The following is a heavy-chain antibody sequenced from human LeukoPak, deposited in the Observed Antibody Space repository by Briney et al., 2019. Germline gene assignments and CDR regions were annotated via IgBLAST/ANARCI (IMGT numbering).Heavy chain of an antibody. D-gene: IGHD6-25*01. CDR3: TRATRGTSYYDF. Sequence: ASVTVSCKASASTFISYDINWVRQATGQGLEWMGWMDPNTGNTGCAQKFQGRVTMTRNTSITIAYMELSSLTSEDTAVYYCTRATRGTSYYDFWGQGTLVLVSS. CDR2: MDPNTGNT. J-gene: IGHJ4*01. V-gene: IGHV1-8*01. CDR1: ASTFISYD.